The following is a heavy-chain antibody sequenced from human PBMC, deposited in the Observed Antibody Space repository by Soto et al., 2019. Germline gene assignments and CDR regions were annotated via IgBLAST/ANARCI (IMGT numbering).Heavy chain of an antibody. J-gene: IGHJ4*02. D-gene: IGHD4-17*01. CDR3: AKYGPDIGPY. CDR2: IYHSGST. V-gene: IGHV4-4*02. CDR1: GGSISSSNL. Sequence: SETLSLTCAVSGGSISSSNLWSWVRQPPGKGLEWIGEIYHSGSTNYNPSLKSRVTISRDNSKNTLYLQMNSLRAEDTAVYYCAKYGPDIGPYWGQGTLVTVYS.